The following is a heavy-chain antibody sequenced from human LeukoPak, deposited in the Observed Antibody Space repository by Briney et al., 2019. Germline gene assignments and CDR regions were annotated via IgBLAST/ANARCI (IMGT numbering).Heavy chain of an antibody. CDR2: IYYSGST. CDR1: GGSISSYY. D-gene: IGHD4-17*01. CDR3: ARDFSATTVDAFDI. Sequence: SETLSLTCTVSGGSISSYYWSWIRQPPGKGLEWIGYIYYSGSTNYNPSLKSRVTISVDTSKNQLSLKLSSVTAADTAVYYCARDFSATTVDAFDIWGQGTMVTVSS. J-gene: IGHJ3*02. V-gene: IGHV4-59*01.